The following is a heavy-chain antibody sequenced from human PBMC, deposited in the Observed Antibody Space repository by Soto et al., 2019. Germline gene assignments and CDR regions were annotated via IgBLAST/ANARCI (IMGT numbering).Heavy chain of an antibody. Sequence: QVQLQESGPGLVKPSQTLSLTCTVSGGSISSGGYYWNWIRQHPGKGLEWIGYIYYCGSTYYNPSLKPLGTITVDTSMNQLSLKITTVPAPDTAVYYRARGLLAWGQGTLVTVSS. CDR2: IYYCGST. V-gene: IGHV4-31*01. CDR1: GGSISSGGYY. D-gene: IGHD3-3*02. J-gene: IGHJ4*02. CDR3: ARGLLA.